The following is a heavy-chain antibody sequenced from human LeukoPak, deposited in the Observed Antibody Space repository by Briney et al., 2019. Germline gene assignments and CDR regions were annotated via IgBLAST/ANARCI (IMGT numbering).Heavy chain of an antibody. CDR1: GGSISSGGYS. Sequence: NTSETLSLTCAVSGGSISSGGYSWSWIRQPPGKGLEWIGYIYHSGSTYYNPSLKSRVTISVDRSKNQFSLKLSSVTAADTAVYYCARARGYYGSGSYYDYWGQGTLVTVSS. CDR3: ARARGYYGSGSYYDY. J-gene: IGHJ4*02. V-gene: IGHV4-30-2*01. D-gene: IGHD3-10*01. CDR2: IYHSGST.